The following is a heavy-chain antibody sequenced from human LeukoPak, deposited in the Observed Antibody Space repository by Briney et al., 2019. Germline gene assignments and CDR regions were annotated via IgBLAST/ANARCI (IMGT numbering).Heavy chain of an antibody. Sequence: ASVKVSCKASGYTFTGYYMHWVRQALGQGLEWMGRINPNSGGTNYAQKFQGRVTMTRDTSISTAYMELSRLRSDDTAVYYCARKPKAAAATSLDYWGQGTLVTVSS. CDR2: INPNSGGT. J-gene: IGHJ4*02. CDR1: GYTFTGYY. D-gene: IGHD6-13*01. V-gene: IGHV1-2*06. CDR3: ARKPKAAAATSLDY.